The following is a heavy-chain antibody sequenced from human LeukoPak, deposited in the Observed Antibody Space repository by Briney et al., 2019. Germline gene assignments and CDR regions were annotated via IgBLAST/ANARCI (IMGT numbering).Heavy chain of an antibody. D-gene: IGHD2-15*01. CDR2: ISSSSSYI. V-gene: IGHV3-21*01. CDR1: GFTFSSYS. CDR3: ASWSKCSGGSCYSWNDY. J-gene: IGHJ4*02. Sequence: GGSLRTSCAASGFTFSSYSMKWVRPAPGKGVGLVSSISSSSSYIYYADSVKGRFTISRDNAKNSLYLQMNSLRAEDTAVYYCASWSKCSGGSCYSWNDYWGQGTLVTVSS.